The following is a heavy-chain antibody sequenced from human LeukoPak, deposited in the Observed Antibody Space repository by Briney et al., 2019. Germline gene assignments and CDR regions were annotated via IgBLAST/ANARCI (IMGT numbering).Heavy chain of an antibody. CDR2: INEDGTTI. CDR1: GFTFSGYW. Sequence: GESLRLSCEASGFTFSGYWMSWVRQAPGRGLEWVADINEDGTTIYYVDSVKGRFTISRDNAKNSLSPQLNTLRGGDTAVYYCARWSYVSGTWFLDYWGQGTLVTVSS. D-gene: IGHD3-10*01. J-gene: IGHJ4*02. CDR3: ARWSYVSGTWFLDY. V-gene: IGHV3-7*05.